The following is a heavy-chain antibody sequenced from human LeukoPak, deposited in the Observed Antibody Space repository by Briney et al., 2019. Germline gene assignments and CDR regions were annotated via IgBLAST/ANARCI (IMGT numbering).Heavy chain of an antibody. J-gene: IGHJ4*02. CDR1: GFTFSSYG. V-gene: IGHV3-33*01. CDR2: IWYDGSNK. CDR3: ARYYYDSSGYYQPLGY. Sequence: PGGSLRLSCAASGFTFSSYGMHWVRQAPGKGLEWVAVIWYDGSNKYYADSVKGRFTISRDNSKNTLYLQMNSLRAEDTAVYYCARYYYDSSGYYQPLGYWGQGTLVTVSS. D-gene: IGHD3-22*01.